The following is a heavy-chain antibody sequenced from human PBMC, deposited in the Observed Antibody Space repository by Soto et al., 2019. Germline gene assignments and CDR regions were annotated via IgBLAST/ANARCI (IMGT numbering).Heavy chain of an antibody. J-gene: IGHJ4*02. Sequence: QVQLVESGGGVVQPGRSLRLSCAASGFIFRSYAMHWVRQAPGKGLEWVAVISYDGSNKYYADSMKGRFTISRDNSKNTLYLQMNSLRAEDTAVYYCAREYGDRGETFDYWGQGTLVTVSS. CDR1: GFIFRSYA. CDR3: AREYGDRGETFDY. D-gene: IGHD4-17*01. V-gene: IGHV3-30-3*01. CDR2: ISYDGSNK.